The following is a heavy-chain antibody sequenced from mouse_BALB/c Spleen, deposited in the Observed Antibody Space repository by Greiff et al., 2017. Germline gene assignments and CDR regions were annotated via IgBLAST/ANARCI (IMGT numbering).Heavy chain of an antibody. CDR3: ARGQGYDGFAY. D-gene: IGHD2-2*01. CDR2: ISSGGST. J-gene: IGHJ3*01. Sequence: EVHLVESGGGLVKPGGSLKLSCAASGFTFSSYAMSWVRQTPEKRLEWVASISSGGSTYYPDSVKGRFTISRDNARNILYLQMSSLRSEDTAMYYCARGQGYDGFAYWGQGTLVTVSA. CDR1: GFTFSSYA. V-gene: IGHV5-6-5*01.